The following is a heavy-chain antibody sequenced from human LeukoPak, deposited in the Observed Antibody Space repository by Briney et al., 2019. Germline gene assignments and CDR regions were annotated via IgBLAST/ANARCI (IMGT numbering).Heavy chain of an antibody. V-gene: IGHV4-59*08. D-gene: IGHD2-21*01. CDR3: ARLNSRSYYFPMDV. Sequence: SKTLSLTCTVSGGSLSSYYWSWIRQPPGKGLEWIGYIYYSGGTNYNLSLKSRVTISVDTSKNQFSLKLSSVTAADTAVYYCARLNSRSYYFPMDVWGQGTTVTVSS. CDR2: IYYSGGT. J-gene: IGHJ6*02. CDR1: GGSLSSYY.